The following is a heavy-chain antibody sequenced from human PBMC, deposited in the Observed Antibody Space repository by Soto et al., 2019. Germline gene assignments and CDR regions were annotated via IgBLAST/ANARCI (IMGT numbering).Heavy chain of an antibody. CDR1: GFTFSSYA. J-gene: IGHJ6*02. V-gene: IGHV3-23*01. Sequence: PGGSLRLSCAASGFTFSSYAMSWVRQAPGKGLEWVSAISGSGGSTYYADSVKGRFTISRDNSKNTLYLQMNSLRAEDTAVYYCAKDELVVVVAAKYYYYYGMDVWGQGTTVTVSS. CDR2: ISGSGGST. D-gene: IGHD2-15*01. CDR3: AKDELVVVVAAKYYYYYGMDV.